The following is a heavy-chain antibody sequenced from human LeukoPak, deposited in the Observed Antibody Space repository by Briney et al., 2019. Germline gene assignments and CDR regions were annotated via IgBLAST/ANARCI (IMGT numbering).Heavy chain of an antibody. V-gene: IGHV1-18*01. Sequence: ASVKVSCKASGYTFTSYGMTWVRQAPGQGLEWMGWISAYNGNTNYAQKFQGRLTITTDTSTNTAYIQLKTLRPADTAVYYCARDFFHGLGSGLTCCLLDSWGQGSLVTVSS. CDR3: ARDFFHGLGSGLTCCLLDS. CDR2: ISAYNGNT. CDR1: GYTFTSYG. D-gene: IGHD2-15*01. J-gene: IGHJ4*02.